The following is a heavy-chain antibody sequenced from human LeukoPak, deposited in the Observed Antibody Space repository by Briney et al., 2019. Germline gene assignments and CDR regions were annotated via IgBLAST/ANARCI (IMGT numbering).Heavy chain of an antibody. CDR3: AAVGVVVPAAILWAFDY. CDR1: GYTFTGYY. CDR2: INPNSGGT. D-gene: IGHD2-2*02. V-gene: IGHV1-2*02. Sequence: ASVKVSCKASGYTFTGYYMHWVLQAPGQGLEWMGWINPNSGGTNYAQKFQGRVTMTRDTSISTAYMELSRLRSDDTAVYYCAAVGVVVPAAILWAFDYWGQGTLVTVSS. J-gene: IGHJ4*02.